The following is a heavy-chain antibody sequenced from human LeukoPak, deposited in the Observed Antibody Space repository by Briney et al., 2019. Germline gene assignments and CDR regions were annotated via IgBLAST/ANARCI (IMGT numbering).Heavy chain of an antibody. V-gene: IGHV1-2*02. J-gene: IGHJ5*02. CDR1: GYTFIDYY. Sequence: GASVKVSCKTSGYTFIDYYMHWVRQAPGQGLEWMGWINPSSGRTSTAQKVQGRITMTRDTSITAFYMVVSWLTSDATALYYCARADRLDGSPYLIGPWGQGTLVSVSS. CDR3: ARADRLDGSPYLIGP. D-gene: IGHD1-26*01. CDR2: INPSSGRT.